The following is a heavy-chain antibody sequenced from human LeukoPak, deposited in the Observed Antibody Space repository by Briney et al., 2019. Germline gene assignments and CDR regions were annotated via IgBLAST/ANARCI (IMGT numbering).Heavy chain of an antibody. D-gene: IGHD1-14*01. V-gene: IGHV3-7*01. CDR3: ARDNHQGGYGMDV. CDR2: IKQDGSEK. J-gene: IGHJ6*02. Sequence: GGSLRLSCAASGFTFSSYWMSWVRQAPGKGLEWVANIKQDGSEKYYVDSVKGRFTISRDNAKNSLYLQMNSLRAEDTAVYYCARDNHQGGYGMDVWGQGTTVTVSS. CDR1: GFTFSSYW.